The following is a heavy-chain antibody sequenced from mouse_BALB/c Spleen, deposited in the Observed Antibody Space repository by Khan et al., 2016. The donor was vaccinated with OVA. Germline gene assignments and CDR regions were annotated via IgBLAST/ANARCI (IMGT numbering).Heavy chain of an antibody. V-gene: IGHV1-7*01. CDR2: INPTSGNT. CDR3: ARDRIDY. CDR1: GYTFTSYW. Sequence: QVQLQQSGAELAKPGASVKMSCTASGYTFTSYWMHWIHQRPGQGLEWIGYINPTSGNTDYTQKFKDKATLTADKSSSTAYMQLSSLTSDDSAVNYCARDRIDYWGQGTALTVSS. J-gene: IGHJ2*01.